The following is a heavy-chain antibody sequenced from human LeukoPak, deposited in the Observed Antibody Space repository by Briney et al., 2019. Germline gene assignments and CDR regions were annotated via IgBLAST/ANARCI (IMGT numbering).Heavy chain of an antibody. CDR2: IKQDGSEK. V-gene: IGHV3-7*03. CDR3: ARDSVWYDSSNGMDV. CDR1: GFTFSSYW. D-gene: IGHD3-22*01. J-gene: IGHJ6*02. Sequence: GGSLRLSCAASGFTFSSYWMSWVRQAPGKGLEWVANIKQDGSEKYYVDSVKGRFTISRDNAKNSLYLQMNSLRAEDTAVYYCARDSVWYDSSNGMDVWGQGTTVTVSS.